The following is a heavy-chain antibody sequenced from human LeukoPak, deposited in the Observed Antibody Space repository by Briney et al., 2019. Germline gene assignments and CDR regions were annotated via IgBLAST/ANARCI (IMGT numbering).Heavy chain of an antibody. D-gene: IGHD6-19*01. CDR1: GYSFTSCY. CDR3: ARGHSLAVAGRQNWSDP. J-gene: IGHJ5*02. CDR2: FNPTSGST. V-gene: IGHV1-46*01. Sequence: ASVKVSCTASGYSFTSCYMHWVRQAPGQGLEWMGIFNPTSGSTTYAHKFKGRVTVTRDTSTSTVHVELSSLRSDDTAVYYWARGHSLAVAGRQNWSDPWGQGTLVTVSS.